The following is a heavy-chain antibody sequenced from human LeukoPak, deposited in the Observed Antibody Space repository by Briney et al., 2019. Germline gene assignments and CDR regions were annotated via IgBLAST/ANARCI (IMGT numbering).Heavy chain of an antibody. V-gene: IGHV3-23*01. CDR3: AKDYDSSGYYFAFDI. J-gene: IGHJ3*02. D-gene: IGHD3-22*01. Sequence: GGSLRLSCVPSGFSFSNYAMSWVRQAPGKGLEWVSSISGSGGSTHYADSVKGRFTISRDNSKNTLYLQMNSLRAEDTAVYYCAKDYDSSGYYFAFDIWGQGTMVTVSS. CDR2: ISGSGGST. CDR1: GFSFSNYA.